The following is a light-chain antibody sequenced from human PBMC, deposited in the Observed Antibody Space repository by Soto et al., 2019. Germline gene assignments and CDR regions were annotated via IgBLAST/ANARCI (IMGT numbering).Light chain of an antibody. V-gene: IGLV3-21*02. CDR3: QVWDTSNDHSWV. Sequence: SYELTQPPSVSVAPGQTARISWGGNNIGSKSVHWYQQKPGQAPLLVVYDDSDRPSGIPERFSGSNSGNTATLTISRVEAGDGADYSCQVWDTSNDHSWVFGGGTKVTVL. CDR2: DDS. J-gene: IGLJ3*02. CDR1: NIGSKS.